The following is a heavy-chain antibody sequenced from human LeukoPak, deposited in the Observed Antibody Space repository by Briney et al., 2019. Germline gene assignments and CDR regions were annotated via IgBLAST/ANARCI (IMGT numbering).Heavy chain of an antibody. CDR1: GGSISSSRDY. V-gene: IGHV4-39*01. CDR2: IYYIGST. CDR3: ARHIGGRYYYYMDV. D-gene: IGHD3-16*02. Sequence: SETLSLTWTVSGGSISSSRDYWGWIRQPAGKGLEWIGNIYYIGSTYYNPSLKSRVTISVDTSKNQFSLKLSSVTAADTAVYYCARHIGGRYYYYMDVWGKGTTVTISS. J-gene: IGHJ6*03.